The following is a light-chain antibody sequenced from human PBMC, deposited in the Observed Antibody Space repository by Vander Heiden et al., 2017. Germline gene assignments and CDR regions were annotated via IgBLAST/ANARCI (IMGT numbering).Light chain of an antibody. CDR3: CSYAGTSTWV. J-gene: IGLJ3*02. Sequence: QSALTQPASVSGSPGQSITISCTGTSSDVGTYNLVSWYQQHPGKAPKLIIYEVTKRPSGVSYRFSGSKSVNTASLTISGLQAEDEADYFCCSYAGTSTWVFGGGTKLTVL. V-gene: IGLV2-23*02. CDR1: SSDVGTYNL. CDR2: EVT.